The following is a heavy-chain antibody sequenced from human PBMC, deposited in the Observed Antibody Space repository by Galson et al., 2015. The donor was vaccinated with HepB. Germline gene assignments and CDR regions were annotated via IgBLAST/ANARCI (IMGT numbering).Heavy chain of an antibody. J-gene: IGHJ2*01. V-gene: IGHV3-13*01. CDR1: GFTFSSYD. CDR3: ARSGDDYGDLSSFYWYFDL. D-gene: IGHD4-17*01. Sequence: SLRLSCAASGFTFSSYDMHWVRQATGKGLEWVSAIGTAGDTYYPGSVKGRFTISRENAKNSLYLQMNSLRAGDTAVYYCARSGDDYGDLSSFYWYFDLWGRGTLVTVSS. CDR2: IGTAGDT.